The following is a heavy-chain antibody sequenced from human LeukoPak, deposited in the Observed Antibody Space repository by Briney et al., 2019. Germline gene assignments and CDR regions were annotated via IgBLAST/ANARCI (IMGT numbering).Heavy chain of an antibody. V-gene: IGHV1-18*01. Sequence: ASVKVSCKASGYTFTSYGISCVRQAPGQGLEWMGWISAYNGNINYAQKLQGRVTMTTDTSTSTAYMELRSLRSDDTAVYYCARDLGVVITIYFDYWGQGTLVTVSS. CDR3: ARDLGVVITIYFDY. J-gene: IGHJ4*02. CDR1: GYTFTSYG. D-gene: IGHD3-22*01. CDR2: ISAYNGNI.